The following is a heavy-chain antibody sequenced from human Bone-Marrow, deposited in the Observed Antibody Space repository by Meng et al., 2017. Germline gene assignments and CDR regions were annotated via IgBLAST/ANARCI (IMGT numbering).Heavy chain of an antibody. CDR1: GYTFTGYY. J-gene: IGHJ4*02. V-gene: IGHV1-2*06. CDR3: AREDYDILTGSFDY. CDR2: INPNSGGT. Sequence: ASVKVSCKASGYTFTGYYMHWVRQAPGQGLEWMGRINPNSGGTNYAQKFQGRVTMTRDTSTSTVYMELSSLRSEDTAVYYCAREDYDILTGSFDYWGQGTLVTVSS. D-gene: IGHD3-9*01.